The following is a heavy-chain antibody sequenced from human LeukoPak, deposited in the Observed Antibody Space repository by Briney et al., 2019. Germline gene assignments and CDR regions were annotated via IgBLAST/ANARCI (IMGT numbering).Heavy chain of an antibody. Sequence: ASVKVSCKASGYTFTSYDINWVRQATGQGLEWMGWMSPNSGNTGYAQKFQGRVTMTRNTSISTAYMELSSLRSEDTAVYYCARSDPAIVVVSHWGQGTLVTVSS. CDR2: MSPNSGNT. V-gene: IGHV1-8*01. J-gene: IGHJ4*02. D-gene: IGHD2-15*01. CDR3: ARSDPAIVVVSH. CDR1: GYTFTSYD.